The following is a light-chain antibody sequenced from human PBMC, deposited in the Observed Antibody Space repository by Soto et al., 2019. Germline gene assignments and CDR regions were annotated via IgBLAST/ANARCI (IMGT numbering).Light chain of an antibody. Sequence: DIQMTQSPSSLSASVGDRVTITCRASQGISSFLAWFQQKPGKAPKSLIYDASTLQSGVSSRFSGSGSDTHFTLTISSLQTEDFATYYGQQYHSYPAAFGQGTKVDIK. CDR1: QGISSF. J-gene: IGKJ1*01. CDR3: QQYHSYPAA. CDR2: DAS. V-gene: IGKV1-16*01.